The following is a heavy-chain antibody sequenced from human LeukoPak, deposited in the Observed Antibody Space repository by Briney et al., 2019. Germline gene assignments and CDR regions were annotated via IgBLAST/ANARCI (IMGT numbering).Heavy chain of an antibody. CDR1: GGSISSYY. CDR2: IYYSGST. J-gene: IGHJ4*02. D-gene: IGHD5-18*01. CDR3: ARQQTATLYYFDY. Sequence: SETLSLTCTVSGGSISSYYWSWIRQPPGKGLEWIGYIYYSGSTNYNPSLKSRVTISVDTSKNQFSLKLSSVTAADTAVYYCARQQTATLYYFDYWGQGTLVTVSS. V-gene: IGHV4-59*08.